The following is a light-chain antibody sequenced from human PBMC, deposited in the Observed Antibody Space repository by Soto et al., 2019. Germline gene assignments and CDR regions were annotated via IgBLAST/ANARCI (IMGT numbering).Light chain of an antibody. CDR1: QSIGTW. Sequence: DIQMTQSPSTLSASVGDRVTITCRASQSIGTWLAWYQQKPGKAPNLLNYKPSTLESGVPPRFSGSGSGTDVTLTISSLQPDDFATYYCQQYNTYSTFGQGTKVEIK. CDR3: QQYNTYST. J-gene: IGKJ1*01. V-gene: IGKV1-5*03. CDR2: KPS.